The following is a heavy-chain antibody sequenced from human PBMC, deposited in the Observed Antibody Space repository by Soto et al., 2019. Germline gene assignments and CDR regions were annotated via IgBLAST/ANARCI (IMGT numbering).Heavy chain of an antibody. V-gene: IGHV4-31*03. CDR2: IYDNGGA. D-gene: IGHD1-7*01. CDR1: GDSISSGGYY. Sequence: QVQLQESGPGLVKPSQTLSLTCTVSGDSISSGGYYSSWIRQDPGKDLEWIGYIYDNGGAYYSPSLKGRVVISVDRSENQFSLRLSSVTAADTAVYYCARVKGGTTRRAFDSWGQGTLVTVSS. CDR3: ARVKGGTTRRAFDS. J-gene: IGHJ4*02.